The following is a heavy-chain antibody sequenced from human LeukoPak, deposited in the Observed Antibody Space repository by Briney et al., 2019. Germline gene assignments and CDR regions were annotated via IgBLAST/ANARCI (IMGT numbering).Heavy chain of an antibody. CDR1: GYTFTSYY. J-gene: IGHJ4*02. CDR3: AGGKARITMIQAIDS. V-gene: IGHV1-46*01. D-gene: IGHD3-22*01. CDR2: INPSGGST. Sequence: ASAKVSCKASGYTFTSYYMHWVRQAPGQGLEWMGIINPSGGSTSYAQKFQGRVTMTRDTSTSTVYMELSSLRSEDTAIYYCAGGKARITMIQAIDSWGQGTLVTVSS.